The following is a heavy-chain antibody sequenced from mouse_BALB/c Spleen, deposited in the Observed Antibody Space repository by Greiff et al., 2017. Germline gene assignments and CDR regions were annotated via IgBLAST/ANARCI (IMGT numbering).Heavy chain of an antibody. CDR2: ISSGSSTI. J-gene: IGHJ2*01. Sequence: EVQGVESGGGLVQPGGSRKLSCAASGFTFSSFGMHWVRQAPEKGLEWVAYISSGSSTIYYADTVKGRFTISRDNPKNTLFLQMTSLRSEDTAMYYCARNVRWLEYYFDYWGQGTTLTVSS. CDR1: GFTFSSFG. V-gene: IGHV5-17*02. CDR3: ARNVRWLEYYFDY. D-gene: IGHD2-3*01.